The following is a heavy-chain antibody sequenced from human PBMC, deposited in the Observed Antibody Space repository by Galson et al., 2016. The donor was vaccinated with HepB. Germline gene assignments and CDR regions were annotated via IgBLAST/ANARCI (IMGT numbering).Heavy chain of an antibody. J-gene: IGHJ3*02. Sequence: SLRLSCAASGFSFDDSWMTWVRQAPEKGLEWVANIKRDGSKKNYVDSVKGRFSISRDNAKNSLYLQMNRLRAEDKAVYYCVRDSSPSIGSGLYYDAFDIWGQGTMVTVSS. D-gene: IGHD3-22*01. CDR2: IKRDGSKK. CDR1: GFSFDDSW. V-gene: IGHV3-7*01. CDR3: VRDSSPSIGSGLYYDAFDI.